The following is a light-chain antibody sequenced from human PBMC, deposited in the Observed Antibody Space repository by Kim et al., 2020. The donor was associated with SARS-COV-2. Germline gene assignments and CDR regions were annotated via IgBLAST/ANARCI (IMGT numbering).Light chain of an antibody. CDR3: QAWDSSTAV. J-gene: IGLJ2*01. CDR2: QDS. Sequence: SYELTQPPSVSVSPGQTASITCSGDKLGDKYVCWYQQKAGQSPVRVIYQDSKRPSGIPERFSGSNSGNTATLTISGTQAMDEADYYCQAWDSSTAVFGGGTQLTVL. V-gene: IGLV3-1*01. CDR1: KLGDKY.